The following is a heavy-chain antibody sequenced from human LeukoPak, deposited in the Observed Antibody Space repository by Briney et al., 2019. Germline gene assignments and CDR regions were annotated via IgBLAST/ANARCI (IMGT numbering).Heavy chain of an antibody. CDR1: GFTFSSYA. Sequence: GGSLRLSCAASGFTFSSYAMSWVRQAPGKGLEWVSVISGSGGTTYYADSVQGRFTISRDNSKNTLYLQMNSLRAEDTAVYYCARVMYSSGWSFDYWGQGTLVTVSS. CDR3: ARVMYSSGWSFDY. CDR2: ISGSGGTT. J-gene: IGHJ4*02. D-gene: IGHD6-19*01. V-gene: IGHV3-23*01.